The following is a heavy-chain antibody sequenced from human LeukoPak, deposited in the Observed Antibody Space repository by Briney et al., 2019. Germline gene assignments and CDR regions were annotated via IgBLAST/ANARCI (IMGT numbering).Heavy chain of an antibody. J-gene: IGHJ4*02. Sequence: SETLSLTCAVYGGSFSGYYWSWIRQPPGKGLEWIGEINHSGSTNYNPSLKSRVTISVDTSKNQFSLKQSSVTAADTAVYYCARGLTRDYWGQGTLVTVSS. CDR2: INHSGST. V-gene: IGHV4-34*01. CDR3: ARGLTRDY. CDR1: GGSFSGYY.